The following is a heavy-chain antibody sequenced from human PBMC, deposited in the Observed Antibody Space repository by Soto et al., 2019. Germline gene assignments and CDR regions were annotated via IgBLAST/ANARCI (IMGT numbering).Heavy chain of an antibody. Sequence: SETLCLTCTVSGGSITSSGCYWGWIRQPPGKGLEWIGSIYYSGSTYYNPSLKSRVTISVDTSKNQFSLKLSSVTAADTAVYYCARGPASRYFDWLYDYWGQGTLVTVSS. CDR2: IYYSGST. D-gene: IGHD3-9*01. V-gene: IGHV4-39*01. J-gene: IGHJ4*02. CDR1: GGSITSSGCY. CDR3: ARGPASRYFDWLYDY.